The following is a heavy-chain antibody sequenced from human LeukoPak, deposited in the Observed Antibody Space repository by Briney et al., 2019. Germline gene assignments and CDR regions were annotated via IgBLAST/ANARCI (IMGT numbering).Heavy chain of an antibody. J-gene: IGHJ4*02. D-gene: IGHD2-2*01. CDR3: ARDAGRLVVVPAAPQAYFDY. CDR1: GYTFTSYY. CDR2: INPSGGST. Sequence: GASVTVSCKASGYTFTSYYMHWVRQAPGQGLEWMGIINPSGGSTSYAQKFQGRVTMTRDMSTSTVYMELSSLRSEDTAVYYCARDAGRLVVVPAAPQAYFDYWGQGTLVTVSS. V-gene: IGHV1-46*01.